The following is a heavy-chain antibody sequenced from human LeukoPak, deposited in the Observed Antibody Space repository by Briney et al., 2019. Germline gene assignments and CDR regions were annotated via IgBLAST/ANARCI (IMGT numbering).Heavy chain of an antibody. CDR1: GGSISSYY. CDR3: ARGRPYSGSLRYYFDY. J-gene: IGHJ4*02. D-gene: IGHD1-26*01. V-gene: IGHV4-59*12. Sequence: PSETLSLTCSVSGGSISSYYWSWIRQPPGTGLEWIGYIYYTGSTNYNPSLKRRVTMSVDTSKNQFSLKLSSVTAADTAVYYCARGRPYSGSLRYYFDYWGPGTLVTVSS. CDR2: IYYTGST.